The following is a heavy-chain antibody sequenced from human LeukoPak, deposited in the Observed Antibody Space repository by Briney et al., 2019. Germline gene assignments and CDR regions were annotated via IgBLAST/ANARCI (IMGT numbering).Heavy chain of an antibody. CDR1: GFTFSSYA. J-gene: IGHJ4*02. CDR2: ISGNGGGT. D-gene: IGHD2-15*01. V-gene: IGHV3-23*01. CDR3: AKEGPIILVVTTFDY. Sequence: GGSLRLSCAASGFTFSSYAMSWVRQAPGKGLEWVSAISGNGGGTYYADSVKGRFTISRDNSKNMLFLQMNSLRAEDTAVYYCAKEGPIILVVTTFDYWGQGTLVTVSS.